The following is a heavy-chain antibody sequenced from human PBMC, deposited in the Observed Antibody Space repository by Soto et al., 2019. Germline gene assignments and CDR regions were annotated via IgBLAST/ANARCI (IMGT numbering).Heavy chain of an antibody. CDR1: GFTFRTYE. CDR3: ARGRSYGPAFFDH. J-gene: IGHJ4*02. CDR2: ISSTASSI. D-gene: IGHD3-10*01. V-gene: IGHV3-48*03. Sequence: VNLVESGGDLVQPGGSLRLSCAASGFTFRTYEMNWVRQAPGKGLEWVSYISSTASSIYYADSVKGRFTISRDNANDSLFLQMASLRVEDTAVYYCARGRSYGPAFFDHWGQGALVAVSS.